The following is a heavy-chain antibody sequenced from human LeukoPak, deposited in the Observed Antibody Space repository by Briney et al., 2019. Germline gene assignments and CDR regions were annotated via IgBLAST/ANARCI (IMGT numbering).Heavy chain of an antibody. D-gene: IGHD3-22*01. J-gene: IGHJ4*02. V-gene: IGHV1-69*05. Sequence: SVNVSCKASGGTFSSYAISWVRQAPGQGLEWMGGIIPIFGTANYAQEFQGRVTITTDESTSTAYMELSSLRSEDTAVYYCARGALSAYYDSSGYYYSYWGQGTLVTVSS. CDR2: IIPIFGTA. CDR1: GGTFSSYA. CDR3: ARGALSAYYDSSGYYYSY.